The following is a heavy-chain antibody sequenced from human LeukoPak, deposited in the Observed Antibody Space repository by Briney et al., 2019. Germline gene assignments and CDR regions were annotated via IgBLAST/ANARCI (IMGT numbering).Heavy chain of an antibody. Sequence: ASVKVSCKASGYTFTSYYMHWVRQAPGQGLEWMGIINPSGGSTSYAQKFQGRVTITRDMSTSTAYMELSSLRSEDTAVYYCAALRGSGENWFDPWGQGTLVTVSS. J-gene: IGHJ5*02. CDR2: INPSGGST. CDR1: GYTFTSYY. D-gene: IGHD3-10*01. CDR3: AALRGSGENWFDP. V-gene: IGHV1-46*01.